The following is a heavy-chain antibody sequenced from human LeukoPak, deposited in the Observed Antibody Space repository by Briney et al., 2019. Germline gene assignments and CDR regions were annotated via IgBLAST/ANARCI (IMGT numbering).Heavy chain of an antibody. CDR1: GFTFSSYG. Sequence: GSLRLSCAASGFTFSSYGMHWVRQAPGKGLEWVALIWYDGSNKYYADSVKGRFTNSRDNFKNTMYLQMNSLRAEDTAVYYCARGLGGRADHYDILTGYGGNFDYWGQGTLVTVSS. J-gene: IGHJ4*02. D-gene: IGHD3-9*01. V-gene: IGHV3-33*01. CDR3: ARGLGGRADHYDILTGYGGNFDY. CDR2: IWYDGSNK.